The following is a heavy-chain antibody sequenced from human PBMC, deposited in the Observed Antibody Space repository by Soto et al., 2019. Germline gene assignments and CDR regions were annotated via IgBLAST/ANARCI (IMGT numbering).Heavy chain of an antibody. CDR2: INQDGSGT. Sequence: PGGSLRLSCIASEFTFISSFMGWVRQAPGKGLEWVANINQDGSGTYYVDSVKGRFTSSRDNAKNSLYLQMNSLRADDTAVYYCARYVRGSGRYFLDHWGQGTLVTVSS. V-gene: IGHV3-7*03. D-gene: IGHD6-19*01. CDR1: EFTFISSF. J-gene: IGHJ4*02. CDR3: ARYVRGSGRYFLDH.